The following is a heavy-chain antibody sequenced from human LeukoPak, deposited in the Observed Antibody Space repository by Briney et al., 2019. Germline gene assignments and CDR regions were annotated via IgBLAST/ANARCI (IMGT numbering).Heavy chain of an antibody. V-gene: IGHV3-7*01. CDR2: INGDGSET. J-gene: IGHJ4*02. D-gene: IGHD2-2*01. CDR1: GFIFNDYW. Sequence: GGSLRLSCGASGFIFNDYWMSWVRRAPGKGLEWVANINGDGSETDYVDSVKGRFTISRDNAKKSVYLQMDSLRGDDTAVYYCARRSSLWFFEDWGQGSLVTVSS. CDR3: ARRSSLWFFED.